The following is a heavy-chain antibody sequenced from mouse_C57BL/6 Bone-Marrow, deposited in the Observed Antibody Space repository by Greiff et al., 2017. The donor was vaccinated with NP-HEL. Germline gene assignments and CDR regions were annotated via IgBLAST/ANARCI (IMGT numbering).Heavy chain of an antibody. Sequence: EVQLVESGGDLVKPGGSLKLSCAASGFTFSSYGMSWVRQTPDKRLEWVATISSGGRYTYYPERVKGRFTSSRDNAKNTLYLQMSRRKSEDTAMYYCARHPTVVAYYFDYWGQGTTLTVSS. J-gene: IGHJ2*01. CDR1: GFTFSSYG. CDR3: ARHPTVVAYYFDY. V-gene: IGHV5-6*01. CDR2: ISSGGRYT. D-gene: IGHD1-1*01.